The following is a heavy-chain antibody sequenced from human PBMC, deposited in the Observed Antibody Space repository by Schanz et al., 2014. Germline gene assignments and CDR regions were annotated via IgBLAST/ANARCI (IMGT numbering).Heavy chain of an antibody. CDR1: GFTFSSYA. CDR2: LWHDGSKK. V-gene: IGHV3-33*08. CDR3: ARDFHGYGPHLDY. Sequence: AHLVESGGGLVQPGGSLRLSCAASGFTFSSYAMSWVRQAPGKGLEWVAILWHDGSKKYYADSVKGRFTVSRDNSKNTLYLQLNSLRAEDTAVYYCARDFHGYGPHLDYWGQGSLVTVSS. J-gene: IGHJ4*02. D-gene: IGHD5-12*01.